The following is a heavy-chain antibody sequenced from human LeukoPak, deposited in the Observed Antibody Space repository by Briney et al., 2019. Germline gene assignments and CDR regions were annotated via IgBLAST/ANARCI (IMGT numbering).Heavy chain of an antibody. J-gene: IGHJ5*02. CDR3: ARGSGWTGWFDP. D-gene: IGHD3/OR15-3a*01. CDR2: IIPIFGTA. Sequence: SVNVSCKASGGTFSSYAISWVRQAPGQGLEWMGGIIPIFGTANYAQKFQGRVTITADESTSTAYMELSSLRSEDTDVYYCARGSGWTGWFDPWGQGTLVTVSS. V-gene: IGHV1-69*13. CDR1: GGTFSSYA.